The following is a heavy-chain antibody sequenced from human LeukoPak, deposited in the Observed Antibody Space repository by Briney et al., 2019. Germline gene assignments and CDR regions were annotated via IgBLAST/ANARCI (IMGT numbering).Heavy chain of an antibody. Sequence: SETLSLTCTVSGGSISSYYWSWIRQPPGKGLEWIGYIYYSGSTNYNPSLKSRVTISVDTSKNQFSLKLSSVTAADAAVYYCAAAAAGTEYWGQGTLVTVSS. D-gene: IGHD6-13*01. CDR2: IYYSGST. CDR3: AAAAAGTEY. CDR1: GGSISSYY. J-gene: IGHJ4*02. V-gene: IGHV4-59*08.